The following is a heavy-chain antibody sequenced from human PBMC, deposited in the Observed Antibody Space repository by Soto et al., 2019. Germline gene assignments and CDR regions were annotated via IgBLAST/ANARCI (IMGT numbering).Heavy chain of an antibody. D-gene: IGHD2-2*01. Sequence: TGGSLRLSCAASGFTFSDYYMSWIRQAPGKGLEWVSYISRSGSTIYYADSVKGRFTISRDNAKNSLYLQMNSLRAEDTAVYYCVGEVEYRSSTSCQGWFDPWGQGTLVTVSS. CDR1: GFTFSDYY. CDR2: ISRSGSTI. CDR3: VGEVEYRSSTSCQGWFDP. J-gene: IGHJ5*02. V-gene: IGHV3-11*01.